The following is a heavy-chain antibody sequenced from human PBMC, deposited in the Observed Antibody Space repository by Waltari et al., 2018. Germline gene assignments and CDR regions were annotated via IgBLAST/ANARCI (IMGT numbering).Heavy chain of an antibody. V-gene: IGHV3-15*01. Sequence: EVQFVESGGGLVKPGGSLRLSCTASGFTFRNAWMIWVRQAPGKGPEWVGRIKSQSDGGTRDYAAPVKGRFSISREDSKNLMFLQMNSLTIEDTAVYYCTTDPLGPWGQGTLVTVSS. CDR1: GFTFRNAW. CDR2: IKSQSDGGTR. CDR3: TTDPLGP. J-gene: IGHJ5*02.